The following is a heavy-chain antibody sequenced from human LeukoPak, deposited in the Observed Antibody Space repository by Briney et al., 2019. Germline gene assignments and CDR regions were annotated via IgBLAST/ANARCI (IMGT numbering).Heavy chain of an antibody. CDR3: ARDSSGWSYYYGMDV. D-gene: IGHD6-19*01. Sequence: PGGSLRLLCAASGFTFSVYYMSWIRQAPGKGLECVSYISSSGSTIYYADSVKGRFTISRDNAKNSLYLQMNSLRAEDTAVYYCARDSSGWSYYYGMDVWGQGTTVTVSS. J-gene: IGHJ6*02. V-gene: IGHV3-11*01. CDR2: ISSSGSTI. CDR1: GFTFSVYY.